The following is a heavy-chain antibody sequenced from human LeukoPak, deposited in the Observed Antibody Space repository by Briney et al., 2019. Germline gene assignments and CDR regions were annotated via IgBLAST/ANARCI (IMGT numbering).Heavy chain of an antibody. CDR2: IYPGDSDT. Sequence: GESLKISCKGSGYSFTYWIAWVRQMPGKGLEWMGIIYPGDSDTRYSPSFQGQVAISADRSIRTAYLQWSSLKASDTAMYYCARHDVGSTPLQGGAFDIWGQGTMVTVSS. V-gene: IGHV5-51*01. D-gene: IGHD1-26*01. J-gene: IGHJ3*02. CDR1: GYSFTYW. CDR3: ARHDVGSTPLQGGAFDI.